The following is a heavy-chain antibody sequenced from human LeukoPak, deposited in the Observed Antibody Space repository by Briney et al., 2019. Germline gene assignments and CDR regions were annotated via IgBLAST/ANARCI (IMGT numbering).Heavy chain of an antibody. J-gene: IGHJ4*02. D-gene: IGHD6-6*01. V-gene: IGHV4-34*01. CDR1: GESFSDYS. CDR2: INHSGST. CDR3: SRVDSWSSIDS. Sequence: SETLSLTCAVYGESFSDYSWSWIRQSPEKRLEWIGEINHSGSTNYNPSLKSRVTISVDTSKSQFSLKLNSIIAADTAVYYCSRVDSWSSIDSWGQGTLVTVSS.